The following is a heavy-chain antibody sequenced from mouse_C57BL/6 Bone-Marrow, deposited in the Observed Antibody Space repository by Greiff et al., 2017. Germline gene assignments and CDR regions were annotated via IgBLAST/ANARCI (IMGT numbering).Heavy chain of an antibody. CDR3: ARSYGSSYIDY. J-gene: IGHJ2*01. V-gene: IGHV1-52*01. D-gene: IGHD1-1*01. CDR1: GYTFTSYW. Sequence: QVQLQQPGAELVRPGSSVKLSCKASGYTFTSYWMHWVKQRPIQGLEWIGNIDPSDSETHYNQKFKDKATLTVDKSSSTAYMQLSSLTSEDSAVYYCARSYGSSYIDYWGQGTTRTVSS. CDR2: IDPSDSET.